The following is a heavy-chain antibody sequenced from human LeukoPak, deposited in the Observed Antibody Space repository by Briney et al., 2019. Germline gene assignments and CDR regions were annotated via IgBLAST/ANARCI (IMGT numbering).Heavy chain of an antibody. Sequence: GGSPRLSCTASGFSFSTYSMNWVRQAPGKGLEWVSYIVGSSSNIYYADSVKGRFTISRDDAKNSLYLQIDSLRAEDTAVYYCATDSPETAAFDYWGQGTLVTVSS. V-gene: IGHV3-48*04. D-gene: IGHD1-1*01. CDR3: ATDSPETAAFDY. CDR1: GFSFSTYS. CDR2: IVGSSSNI. J-gene: IGHJ4*02.